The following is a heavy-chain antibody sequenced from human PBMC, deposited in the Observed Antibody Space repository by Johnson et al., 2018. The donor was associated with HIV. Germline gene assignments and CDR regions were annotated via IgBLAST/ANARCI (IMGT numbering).Heavy chain of an antibody. CDR3: AGGNITSIVGTSYAFDI. Sequence: VESGGGLVQPGGSLRLSCAASGFTFSSYAMHWVRQAPGKGLEYVSAISSNGGSTYYANSVKGRFTISRDNSKNTLYLQMGSLRAEDMAVYYCAGGNITSIVGTSYAFDIWGQGTMVTVSS. V-gene: IGHV3-64*01. J-gene: IGHJ3*02. CDR1: GFTFSSYA. D-gene: IGHD3-22*01. CDR2: ISSNGGST.